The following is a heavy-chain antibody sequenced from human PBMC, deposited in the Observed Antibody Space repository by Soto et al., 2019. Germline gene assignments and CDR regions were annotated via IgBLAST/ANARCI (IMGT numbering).Heavy chain of an antibody. D-gene: IGHD5-18*01. CDR2: ISWDGGST. CDR1: GFTFDDYT. V-gene: IGHV3-43*01. Sequence: PWGSLRLSCAASGFTFDDYTMHWVRQAPGKGLEWVSLISWDGGSTYYADSVKGRFTISRDNSKNSLYLQMNSLRTEDTALYYCAKDRYSYAKNGWFDPWGHGTMVTLSS. CDR3: AKDRYSYAKNGWFDP. J-gene: IGHJ5*02.